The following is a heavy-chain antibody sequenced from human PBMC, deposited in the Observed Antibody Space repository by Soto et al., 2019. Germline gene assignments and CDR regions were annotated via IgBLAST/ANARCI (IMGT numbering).Heavy chain of an antibody. D-gene: IGHD4-17*01. CDR1: GGPISSYY. J-gene: IGHJ4*02. V-gene: IGHV4-59*08. CDR3: ARRYGPGFDY. CDR2: IYYSGST. Sequence: SETLSLTCTVSGGPISSYYWSWIRQPPGKGLEWIGYIYYSGSTNYNPSLKSRVTISVDTSKNQFSLKLSSVPAADTAVYYCARRYGPGFDYWGQGTLVTVSS.